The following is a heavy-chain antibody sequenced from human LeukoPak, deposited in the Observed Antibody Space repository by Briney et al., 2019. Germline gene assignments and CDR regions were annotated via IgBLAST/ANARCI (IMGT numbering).Heavy chain of an antibody. D-gene: IGHD5-24*01. CDR1: GYSFTSYW. J-gene: IGHJ3*02. CDR2: IYPRDSDT. CDR3: ARRRDGYNYAFDI. V-gene: IGHV5-51*01. Sequence: GESLKISCKGSGYSFTSYWIGWVRPMPGKGLEWMGIIYPRDSDTKYSPSFQGQVTISADKSITTAYLQWSSLKASDTAMYYCARRRDGYNYAFDIWGQGTMVTISS.